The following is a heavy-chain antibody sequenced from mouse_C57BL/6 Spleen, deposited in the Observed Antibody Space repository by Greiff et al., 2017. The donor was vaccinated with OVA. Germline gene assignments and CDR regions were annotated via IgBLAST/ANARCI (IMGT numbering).Heavy chain of an antibody. J-gene: IGHJ4*01. V-gene: IGHV1-76*01. D-gene: IGHD4-1*01. CDR3: ARSRLTGYYYAMDY. CDR2: IYPGSGNT. Sequence: QVQLQQSGAELVRPGASVKLSCKASGYTFTDYYINWVKQRPGQGLEWIARIYPGSGNTYYNEKFKGKATLTAEKSSSTAYMQLSSLTSEDSAVYFCARSRLTGYYYAMDYWGQGTSVTVSS. CDR1: GYTFTDYY.